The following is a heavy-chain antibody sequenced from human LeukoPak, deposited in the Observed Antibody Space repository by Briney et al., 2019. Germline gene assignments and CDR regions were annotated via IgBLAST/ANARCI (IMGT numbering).Heavy chain of an antibody. CDR1: GFTFSSCA. Sequence: GGSLRLSCAASGFTFSSCAMHWVRQAPGKGLEYVSAISSNGGSTYYANSVKGRSTISRDNSKNTLYLQMGSLRAEDMAVYYCARVEDYYYYMDVWGKGTTVTVSS. D-gene: IGHD1-1*01. V-gene: IGHV3-64*01. J-gene: IGHJ6*03. CDR2: ISSNGGST. CDR3: ARVEDYYYYMDV.